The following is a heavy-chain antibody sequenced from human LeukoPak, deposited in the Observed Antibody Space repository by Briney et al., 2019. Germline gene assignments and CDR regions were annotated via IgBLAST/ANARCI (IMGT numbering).Heavy chain of an antibody. V-gene: IGHV1-46*01. CDR1: GYTFTSYY. CDR3: ATTVPAPYYYMDV. J-gene: IGHJ6*03. D-gene: IGHD4-11*01. Sequence: GASVKVSCKASGYTFTSYYMHWVRQAPGQGLEWMGIINPSGGSTSCAQKFQGRVTMTRDTSTSTVYMELSSLRSEDTAVYYCATTVPAPYYYMDVWGKGTTVTVSS. CDR2: INPSGGST.